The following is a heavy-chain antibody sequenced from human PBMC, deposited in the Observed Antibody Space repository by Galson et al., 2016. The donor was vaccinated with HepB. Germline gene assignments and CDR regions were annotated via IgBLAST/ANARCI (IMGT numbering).Heavy chain of an antibody. J-gene: IGHJ3*01. V-gene: IGHV4-34*01. Sequence: SETLSLTCAVYGGSFSGYFWSWIRQSPGKGLEWVGQINHSGSTNYNPSLKSRVTISLDTSKNQFSLKLTSVTAADTAVYYCARQRGMRWLQQHSFDVWGQGTMVTVSS. D-gene: IGHD5-24*01. CDR2: INHSGST. CDR3: ARQRGMRWLQQHSFDV. CDR1: GGSFSGYF.